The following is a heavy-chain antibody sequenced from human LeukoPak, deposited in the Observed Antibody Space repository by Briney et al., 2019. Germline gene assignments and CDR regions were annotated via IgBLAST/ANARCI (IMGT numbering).Heavy chain of an antibody. V-gene: IGHV3-30*18. D-gene: IGHD2-15*01. CDR3: AKDRISEETYNWFDP. Sequence: GGSLRLSCAASGFTFSSYGMHWVRQAPGKGLEWVAVISYDGSNKYYADSVKGRLTISRDNSKNTLYLQMNSLRAEDTAVYYCAKDRISEETYNWFDPWGQGTLVTVSS. CDR2: ISYDGSNK. CDR1: GFTFSSYG. J-gene: IGHJ5*02.